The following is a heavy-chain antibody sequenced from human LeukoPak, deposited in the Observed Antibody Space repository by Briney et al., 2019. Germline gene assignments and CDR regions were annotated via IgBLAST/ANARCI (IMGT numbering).Heavy chain of an antibody. CDR3: ARDVHGDYGSGWFDP. D-gene: IGHD4-17*01. J-gene: IGHJ5*02. CDR1: GGTFNNSA. CDR2: IMPLFGTA. V-gene: IGHV1-69*05. Sequence: SSVKVSCXTSGGTFNNSAISWVRQAPGQGLEWLGGIMPLFGTADYAQKFQGRVTITKDESTRTVYLELTSLTSDDTAVYYCARDVHGDYGSGWFDPWGQGTLVSVSS.